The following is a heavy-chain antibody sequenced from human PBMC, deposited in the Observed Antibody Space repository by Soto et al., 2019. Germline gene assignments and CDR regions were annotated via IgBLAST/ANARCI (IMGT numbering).Heavy chain of an antibody. CDR2: INPKGGST. J-gene: IGHJ4*02. CDR1: GYTFTSYY. D-gene: IGHD6-19*01. CDR3: ATDQTSGYSSGWLFDY. Sequence: ASVKVSCKASGYTFTSYYMHWVRQAPGQGLEWMGIINPKGGSTSYAQKFQGRVTMTEDTSTDTAYMELSSLRSEDTAVYYCATDQTSGYSSGWLFDYWGQGTLVTVSS. V-gene: IGHV1-46*01.